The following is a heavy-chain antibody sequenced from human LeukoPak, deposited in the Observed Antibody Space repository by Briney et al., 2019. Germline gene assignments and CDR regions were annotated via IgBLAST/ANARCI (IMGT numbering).Heavy chain of an antibody. Sequence: PGGSLRLSCAASGFTFSNFSMSWVRQAPGKGLEWVSSISPGETHIYYADSVRGRFTISRDNAKNSLYLQMNSLRPEDAAVYYCARDYYDSSGSSWFDPWGQGTLVTVSS. J-gene: IGHJ5*02. V-gene: IGHV3-21*01. CDR3: ARDYYDSSGSSWFDP. D-gene: IGHD3-22*01. CDR2: ISPGETHI. CDR1: GFTFSNFS.